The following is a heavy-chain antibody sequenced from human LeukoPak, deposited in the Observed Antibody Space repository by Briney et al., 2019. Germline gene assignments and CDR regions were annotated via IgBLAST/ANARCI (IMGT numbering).Heavy chain of an antibody. J-gene: IGHJ5*02. D-gene: IGHD4-11*01. V-gene: IGHV1-2*02. CDR2: INPDSGGT. Sequence: ASVKVSCKASGYTFTAYYMHWVRQAPGQGLEWMGWINPDSGGTNYEQKFQGRVTMTRDTSISTAYMELSRLRSDDTAVYYCARDAYSDYNWFDPWGQGTLVTVSS. CDR1: GYTFTAYY. CDR3: ARDAYSDYNWFDP.